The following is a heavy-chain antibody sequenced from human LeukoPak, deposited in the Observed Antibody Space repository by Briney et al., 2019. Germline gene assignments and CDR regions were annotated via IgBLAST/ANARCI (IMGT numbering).Heavy chain of an antibody. CDR3: ARDNSVEDTAWWFDP. CDR1: GYIFTSYN. Sequence: ASVKVSCKASGYIFTSYNIYWVRQAPGQGLEWMGIINPSGGTTNYAQKFKGRVTMTRDTSTSTVYMELSSLRSEDTAVYYCARDNSVEDTAWWFDPWGQGTLVTVSS. D-gene: IGHD4-23*01. CDR2: INPSGGTT. J-gene: IGHJ5*02. V-gene: IGHV1-46*01.